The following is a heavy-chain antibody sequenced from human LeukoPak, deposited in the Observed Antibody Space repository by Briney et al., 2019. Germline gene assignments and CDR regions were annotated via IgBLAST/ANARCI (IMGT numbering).Heavy chain of an antibody. CDR2: IYTSGST. Sequence: PSETLSLTCTVSGGSISSGSHYWNWIRQPAGKGLEWIGRIYTSGSTNYNPSLKSRVTISVDTSKNQFSLKLSSVTAADTAVYYCARGWRWWTVYWYFDLWGRGTLVTVSS. CDR1: GGSISSGSHY. D-gene: IGHD2-15*01. J-gene: IGHJ2*01. V-gene: IGHV4-61*02. CDR3: ARGWRWWTVYWYFDL.